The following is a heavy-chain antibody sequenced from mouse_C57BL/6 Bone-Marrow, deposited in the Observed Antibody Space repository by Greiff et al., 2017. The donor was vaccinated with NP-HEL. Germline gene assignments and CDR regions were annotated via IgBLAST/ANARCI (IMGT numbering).Heavy chain of an antibody. Sequence: EVHLVESGGGLVQPGGSLSLSCAASGFTFTDYYMSWVRQPPGKALEWLGFIRNKANGYPTEYSASVKGRFTISRDNSQSILYLQMNALRAEDSATYYCARFSITTAGMDYWGQGTSVTVSS. CDR3: ARFSITTAGMDY. J-gene: IGHJ4*01. D-gene: IGHD1-1*01. V-gene: IGHV7-3*01. CDR2: IRNKANGYPT. CDR1: GFTFTDYY.